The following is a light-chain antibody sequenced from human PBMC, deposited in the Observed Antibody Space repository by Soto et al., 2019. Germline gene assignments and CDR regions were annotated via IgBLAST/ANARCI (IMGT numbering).Light chain of an antibody. CDR1: QSVSSN. J-gene: IGKJ2*01. CDR3: QQYNNWPRT. Sequence: EILMTQSPATLSVSPGERATLSCRASQSVSSNLAWYQQKPGQAPRLLIYGASTRATGIPARFSGSGSGTEFTVAISSLQSEDFAVYYCQQYNNWPRTFGQGTKLEIK. V-gene: IGKV3-15*01. CDR2: GAS.